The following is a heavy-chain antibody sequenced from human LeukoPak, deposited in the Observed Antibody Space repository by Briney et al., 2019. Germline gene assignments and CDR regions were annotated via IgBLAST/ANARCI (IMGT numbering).Heavy chain of an antibody. CDR1: GFTFSSYA. V-gene: IGHV3-23*01. Sequence: GGSLRLSRAASGFTFSSYAMSWVRQAPGKGLEWVSAISGSGGSTYYADSVKGRFTISRDNSKNTLYLQMNSLRAEDTAVYYCAKDGGMIVVVIITYFDYWGQGTLVTVSS. D-gene: IGHD3-22*01. J-gene: IGHJ4*02. CDR3: AKDGGMIVVVIITYFDY. CDR2: ISGSGGST.